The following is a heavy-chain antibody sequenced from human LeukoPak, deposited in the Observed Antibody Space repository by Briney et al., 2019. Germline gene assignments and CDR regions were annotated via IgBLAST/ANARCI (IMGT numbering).Heavy chain of an antibody. CDR3: ARGVYWSLDY. D-gene: IGHD1-1*01. CDR2: IAGGDEST. CDR1: GFIFNTNG. J-gene: IGHJ4*02. V-gene: IGHV3-23*01. Sequence: GGSLRLSCAISGFIFNTNGMNWVRQSPGKGLEWLATIAGGDESTYYADSVKGRFAISRDNSKNTVFLHMDSLRVEDTAVYYCARGVYWSLDYWGQGTPVTVSS.